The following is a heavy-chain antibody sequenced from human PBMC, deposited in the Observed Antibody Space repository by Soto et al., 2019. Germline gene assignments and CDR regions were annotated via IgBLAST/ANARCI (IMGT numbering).Heavy chain of an antibody. D-gene: IGHD6-13*01. V-gene: IGHV3-21*01. CDR2: ISSNSAYI. Sequence: PGGSLRLSCAASGFTFRSFTMNWVRQAPGKGLEWVPTISSNSAYIYYTDALRGRFTISRDNAKNSLHLQMNSPRAEDTAVYYCTRDASRDSSARGWFDPWGPGTLVTVSS. CDR3: TRDASRDSSARGWFDP. J-gene: IGHJ5*02. CDR1: GFTFRSFT.